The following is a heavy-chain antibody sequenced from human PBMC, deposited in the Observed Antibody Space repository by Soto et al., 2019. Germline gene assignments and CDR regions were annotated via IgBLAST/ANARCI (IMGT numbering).Heavy chain of an antibody. V-gene: IGHV1-8*01. CDR1: GYTFTSYD. J-gene: IGHJ4*02. CDR2: MNPNSGNT. CDR3: ARSGGADYDILTGYPPPDY. D-gene: IGHD3-9*01. Sequence: ASVKVSCKASGYTFTSYDINWVRQATGQGLEWMGWMNPNSGNTGYAQKFQGRVTMTRNTSISTAYMELSSLRSEDTAVYYCARSGGADYDILTGYPPPDYWGQGTLVTVSS.